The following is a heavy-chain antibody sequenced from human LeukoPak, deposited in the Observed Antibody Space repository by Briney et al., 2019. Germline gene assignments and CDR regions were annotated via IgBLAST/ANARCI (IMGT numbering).Heavy chain of an antibody. V-gene: IGHV3-11*01. CDR1: GFTFSDYY. J-gene: IGHJ3*02. D-gene: IGHD6-13*01. Sequence: GGSLRLSCAASGFTFSDYYMSWIRQAPGKGLEWVSYISSSGSTIYYADSVKGRFTISRDNAKNSLYLQMNSLRAEDTAVYYCAKDSSSWRLDAFDIWGQGTMVTVSS. CDR2: ISSSGSTI. CDR3: AKDSSSWRLDAFDI.